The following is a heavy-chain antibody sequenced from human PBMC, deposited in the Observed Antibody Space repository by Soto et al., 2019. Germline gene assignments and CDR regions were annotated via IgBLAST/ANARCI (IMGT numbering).Heavy chain of an antibody. CDR2: IYYSGST. CDR3: AIRNGSGSYYVDY. J-gene: IGHJ4*02. D-gene: IGHD3-10*01. V-gene: IGHV4-31*03. CDR1: GGSISSGGYY. Sequence: QVQLQESGPGLVKPSQTLSLTCTVSGGSISSGGYYWSWIRQHPGKGLEWIGYIYYSGSTYYNPSLKSRVTISVDTSKNQFTLKLSSVTAADTAVYYCAIRNGSGSYYVDYWGQGTLVTVSS.